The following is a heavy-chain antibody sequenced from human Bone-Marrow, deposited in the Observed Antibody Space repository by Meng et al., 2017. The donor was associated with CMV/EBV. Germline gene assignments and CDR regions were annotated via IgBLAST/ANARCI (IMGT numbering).Heavy chain of an antibody. V-gene: IGHV1-46*01. D-gene: IGHD2-2*01. CDR1: GYIFTPYY. Sequence: ASVKVSCKASGYIFTPYYMHWVRQAPGQGLEWMGIINPSAGSTRYAPNFQGRVSMTSDTSTSTAYLELSSLISEDTAVYYCARPRYCSGTSCEDTFDIWGQGTRVT. CDR3: ARPRYCSGTSCEDTFDI. J-gene: IGHJ3*02. CDR2: INPSAGST.